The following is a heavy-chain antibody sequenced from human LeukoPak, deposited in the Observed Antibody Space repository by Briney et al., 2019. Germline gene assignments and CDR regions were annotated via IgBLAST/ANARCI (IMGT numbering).Heavy chain of an antibody. D-gene: IGHD1-26*01. Sequence: SETLSLTCTVSGGSITSSGYYWSWIRQPPGKGLVWIGYIFYSGNTHYNPSLKSRVTMSVDTSKNQFSLRLSSVTPADTAVYYCARDRGEGIVGTFDYWGQGTLVTVSS. CDR2: IFYSGNT. CDR3: ARDRGEGIVGTFDY. V-gene: IGHV4-61*08. CDR1: GGSITSSGYY. J-gene: IGHJ4*02.